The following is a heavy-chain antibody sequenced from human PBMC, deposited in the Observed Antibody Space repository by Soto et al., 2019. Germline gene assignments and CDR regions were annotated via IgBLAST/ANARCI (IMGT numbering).Heavy chain of an antibody. CDR2: ISAYNGNT. CDR3: ARARGRSWAALNNYYYYYGMDV. Sequence: GASVKVSCKASGYTFTSYGISWVRQAPGQGLEWMGWISAYNGNTNYAQKLQGRVTMTTDTSTSTAYMELRSLRSDDTAVYYCARARGRSWAALNNYYYYYGMDVWGQGTTVTVSS. J-gene: IGHJ6*02. D-gene: IGHD6-13*01. V-gene: IGHV1-18*01. CDR1: GYTFTSYG.